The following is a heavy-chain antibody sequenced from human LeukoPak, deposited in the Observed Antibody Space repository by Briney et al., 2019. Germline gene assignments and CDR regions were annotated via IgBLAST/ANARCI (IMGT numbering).Heavy chain of an antibody. V-gene: IGHV3-23*01. J-gene: IGHJ4*02. Sequence: GGSLRLSCVGSGFTFRSHAMSWVRQAPEKGLEFVSGIYENGGTTYYADSVKGRFSISRDSSKNTLYLQMDSLRGEDTAVYYCAKDFRIGYSAHFDYWGQGALVTVSS. CDR1: GFTFRSHA. CDR2: IYENGGTT. CDR3: AKDFRIGYSAHFDY. D-gene: IGHD2-21*01.